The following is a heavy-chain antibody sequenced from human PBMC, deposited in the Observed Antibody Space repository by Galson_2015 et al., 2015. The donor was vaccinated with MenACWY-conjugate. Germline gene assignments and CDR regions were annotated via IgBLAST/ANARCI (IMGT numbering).Heavy chain of an antibody. D-gene: IGHD4-11*01. Sequence: SLRLSCAASGFIFNTYWMHWVRQAPGKGLVWVSRINPGGSSTTYADSVKDRFTISRDNAKNTLYLQMNSLRPEDTAVFYCARDWVTTVPYYYYYGMDVWGQGTTVTVSS. J-gene: IGHJ6*02. CDR3: ARDWVTTVPYYYYYGMDV. V-gene: IGHV3-74*01. CDR2: INPGGSST. CDR1: GFIFNTYW.